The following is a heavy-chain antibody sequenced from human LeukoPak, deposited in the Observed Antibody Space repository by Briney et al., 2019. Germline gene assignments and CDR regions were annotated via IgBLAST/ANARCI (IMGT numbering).Heavy chain of an antibody. D-gene: IGHD6-19*01. CDR2: ISSTGSYI. CDR1: GFTFSTYS. CDR3: ARAYSSGWYGLY. Sequence: PGGSLRLSCAASGFTFSTYSMNWVRQAPGKGLEWVSSISSTGSYIYYADSLKGRFTISRDNAKNSLYLQMNSLRAEDTAVYYCARAYSSGWYGLYWGQGTLVTVSS. V-gene: IGHV3-21*01. J-gene: IGHJ4*02.